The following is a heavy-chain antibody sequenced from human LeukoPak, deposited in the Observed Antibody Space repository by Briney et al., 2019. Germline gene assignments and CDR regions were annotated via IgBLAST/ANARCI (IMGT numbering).Heavy chain of an antibody. J-gene: IGHJ5*02. Sequence: ASVKVSCKASGYTFTGYYMHWVRQAPGQGLEWMGWINPNSGGTNYAQKFQGRVTMTRDTSISTAYMELSRLRSDDTAVYYCARAYSSSWFPFDPWGQGTLVTVSS. CDR3: ARAYSSSWFPFDP. CDR1: GYTFTGYY. V-gene: IGHV1-2*02. CDR2: INPNSGGT. D-gene: IGHD6-13*01.